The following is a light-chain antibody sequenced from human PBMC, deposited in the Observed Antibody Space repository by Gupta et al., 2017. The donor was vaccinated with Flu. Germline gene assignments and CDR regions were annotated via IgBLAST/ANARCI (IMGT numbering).Light chain of an antibody. J-gene: IGLJ2*01. CDR1: SSDIGSSDY. CDR2: EVS. Sequence: IAISCTGSSSDIGSSDYVSWYQQHPGKAPKLILFEVSRRPGGISDRFSASKSADTASLTISGLLAEDEGFYYCSSYARTNTVVVFGGGTKLTVL. CDR3: SSYARTNTVVV. V-gene: IGLV2-14*03.